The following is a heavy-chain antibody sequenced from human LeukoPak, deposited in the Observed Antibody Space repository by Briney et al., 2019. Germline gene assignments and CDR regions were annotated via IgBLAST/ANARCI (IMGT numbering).Heavy chain of an antibody. J-gene: IGHJ6*02. CDR3: ARDEAIFGAGYYYGMDV. D-gene: IGHD3-3*01. CDR1: GGYISSSSYY. CDR2: IYYSGST. V-gene: IGHV4-39*07. Sequence: SETLSLTCTVSGGYISSSSYYWGWIRQPPGKGLEWIGSIYYSGSTYYNPSLKSRVTISVDTSKNQFSLKLSSVTAADTAVYYCARDEAIFGAGYYYGMDVWGQGTTVTVSS.